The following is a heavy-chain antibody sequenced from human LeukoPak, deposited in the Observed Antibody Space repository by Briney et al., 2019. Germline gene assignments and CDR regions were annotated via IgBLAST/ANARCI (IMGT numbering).Heavy chain of an antibody. Sequence: GGSLRLSCAAFGFAFSSYAMTWVRQPPGKGLEWVSAISEGGSSTYYADSVKGRFTISRDNSQNTLYLQMNSLRAEDTAVYYCAKTSGGNYWGQGTLVTVSS. CDR1: GFAFSSYA. V-gene: IGHV3-23*01. CDR3: AKTSGGNY. CDR2: ISEGGSST. D-gene: IGHD4-23*01. J-gene: IGHJ4*02.